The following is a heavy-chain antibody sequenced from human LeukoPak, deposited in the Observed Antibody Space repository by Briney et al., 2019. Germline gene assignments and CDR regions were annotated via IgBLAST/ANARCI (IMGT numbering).Heavy chain of an antibody. Sequence: PGGSLRLSCAASGFTFNSYAMSWVRQAPWERLQWVSGISDSGGNTYYADSVRGRFTISRDNSKNTLYLQMNSLRAEDTAVYYCAKDFKYYRSAFDIWGQGTMVTVSS. J-gene: IGHJ3*02. D-gene: IGHD3-10*01. CDR3: AKDFKYYRSAFDI. CDR1: GFTFNSYA. CDR2: ISDSGGNT. V-gene: IGHV3-23*01.